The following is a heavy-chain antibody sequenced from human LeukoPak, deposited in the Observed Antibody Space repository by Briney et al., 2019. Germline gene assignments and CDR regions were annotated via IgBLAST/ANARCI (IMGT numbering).Heavy chain of an antibody. Sequence: GGSLRLSCAASGFTFSSYSMNWVRQAPGKGLEWVSSISSSSSYIYYADSVKGRFTISRDNAKNSLYLQMNSLRAEDTAVYYCARVGRDTAAPVDYWGQGTLVTVSS. V-gene: IGHV3-21*01. CDR2: ISSSSSYI. CDR3: ARVGRDTAAPVDY. CDR1: GFTFSSYS. D-gene: IGHD5-18*01. J-gene: IGHJ4*02.